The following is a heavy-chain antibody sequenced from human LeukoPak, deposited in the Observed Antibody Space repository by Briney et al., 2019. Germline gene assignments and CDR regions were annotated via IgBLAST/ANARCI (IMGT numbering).Heavy chain of an antibody. V-gene: IGHV3-23*01. D-gene: IGHD3-16*02. J-gene: IGHJ4*02. Sequence: GSGGSTYYADSVKGRFTISRDNSKNTLYLQMNSLRAEDTAVYYCAKGSYYDYVWGSYPIDYWGQGTLVTVSS. CDR2: GSGGST. CDR3: AKGSYYDYVWGSYPIDY.